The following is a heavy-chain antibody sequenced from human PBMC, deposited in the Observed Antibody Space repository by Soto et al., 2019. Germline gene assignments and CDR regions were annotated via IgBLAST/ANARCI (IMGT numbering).Heavy chain of an antibody. CDR2: ISAYNGNT. Sequence: QVQLVQSGAEVKKPGAAVKVSCKASGYTFTSYGISWVRQAPGQGLEWMGWISAYNGNTNYAQKLQGRVTMTTDTSTSTAYMELRSLRSDDTAVYYCARVNTIAVAGIWINWFDPWGQGTLVTVSS. D-gene: IGHD6-19*01. V-gene: IGHV1-18*01. J-gene: IGHJ5*02. CDR1: GYTFTSYG. CDR3: ARVNTIAVAGIWINWFDP.